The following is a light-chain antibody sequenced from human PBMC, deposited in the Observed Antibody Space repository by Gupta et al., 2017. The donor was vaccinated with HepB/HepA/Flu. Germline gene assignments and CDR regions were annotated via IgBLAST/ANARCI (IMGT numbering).Light chain of an antibody. CDR3: QVWDSNNVK. V-gene: IGLV3-9*01. CDR1: NIGRKN. J-gene: IGLJ2*01. CDR2: RDD. Sequence: SYELTQPPSVSVAPGQTATITCGGDNIGRKNVHWYQHRPGQAPVLVIYRDDNRPSGIPERFSGSNAGSTATLTISRAQAGDEADYYCQVWDSNNVKFGGGTKLTVL.